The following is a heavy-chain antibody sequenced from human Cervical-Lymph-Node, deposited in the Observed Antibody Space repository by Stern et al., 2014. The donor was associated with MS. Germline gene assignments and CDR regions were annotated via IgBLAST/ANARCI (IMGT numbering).Heavy chain of an antibody. CDR3: ARDYEDTSMLFDH. D-gene: IGHD2-8*01. CDR2: TSYDGNHK. Sequence: QVKLGQSGGAVVQPGRSLRLSCAASGFTFSSYGMAWVCQAAGQGLERGAVTSYDGNHKYYAASVKCRFTISRDNSKNTLHLQMNSVTPDDTAIYYCARDYEDTSMLFDHWGQGTLVTVSS. J-gene: IGHJ4*02. V-gene: IGHV3-30*03. CDR1: GFTFSSYG.